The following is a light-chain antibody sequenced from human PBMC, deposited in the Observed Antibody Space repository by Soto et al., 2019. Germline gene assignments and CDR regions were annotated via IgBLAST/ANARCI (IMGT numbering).Light chain of an antibody. CDR3: QQHNSYLST. V-gene: IGKV1-9*01. Sequence: DIQLTQSPSFLSASVGDRVTITCRASRGISSYLAWYQQKPGKAPKLLIYAASTLHTGVPSRFSGSGSGTENAHTISSLQPEDFATYYYQQHNSYLSTVGQGTRLKIK. J-gene: IGKJ5*01. CDR1: RGISSY. CDR2: AAS.